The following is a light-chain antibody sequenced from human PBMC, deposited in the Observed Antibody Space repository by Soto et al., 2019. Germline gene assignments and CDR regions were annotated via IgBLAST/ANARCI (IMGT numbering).Light chain of an antibody. J-gene: IGKJ1*01. CDR1: QSISSW. V-gene: IGKV1-5*03. CDR3: QQYNSYSET. CDR2: KAS. Sequence: DIQMTQSPSTLSASVGDRVTITCRASQSISSWLAWYQQKPGKAPKLLIYKASSLESGVPSRFSGSGSGKEFTLTISSLQPDDFATYYCQQYNSYSETFGQGTKV.